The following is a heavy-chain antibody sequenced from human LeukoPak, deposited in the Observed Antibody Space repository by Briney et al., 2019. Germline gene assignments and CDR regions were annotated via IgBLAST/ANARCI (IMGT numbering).Heavy chain of an antibody. CDR1: GGSISSYY. CDR3: ARDLARSGRGIDY. V-gene: IGHV4-59*01. CDR2: IYYSGST. J-gene: IGHJ4*02. D-gene: IGHD3-10*01. Sequence: SETLSLTCTVSGGSISSYYWSWIRQPPGKGLEWIGYIYYSGSTNYNPSLKSRVTISVDTSKNQFSLNLSSVTAADTAVYYCARDLARSGRGIDYWGQGTLVTVSS.